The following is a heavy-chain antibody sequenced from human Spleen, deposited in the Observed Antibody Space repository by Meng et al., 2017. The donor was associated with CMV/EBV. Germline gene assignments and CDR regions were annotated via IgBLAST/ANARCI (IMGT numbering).Heavy chain of an antibody. CDR2: IYSGGST. J-gene: IGHJ6*02. D-gene: IGHD3-10*01. V-gene: IGHV3-53*01. CDR3: ARDRIQYYYGSGSYGPIYYYYGMDV. Sequence: GGSLRLSCAASGFTVSSNYMSWVRQAPGKGLEWVSVIYSGGSTYYADSVKGRFTISRDNSKNTLYLQMNSLRAEDTAVYYCARDRIQYYYGSGSYGPIYYYYGMDVWGQGTTVTVSS. CDR1: GFTVSSNY.